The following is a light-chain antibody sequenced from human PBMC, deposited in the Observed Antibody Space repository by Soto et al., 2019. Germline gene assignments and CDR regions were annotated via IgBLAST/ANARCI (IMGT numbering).Light chain of an antibody. Sequence: EIVLTQSPGTLSLSPGERATLSCRASQSIANNYLAWYQQKHGQTPRLLIYGASDRATCIPDSFSGSGYGADFTLTISRLEPEDFAVYYCQHYDTSPHTFGQGTKLEIK. J-gene: IGKJ2*01. V-gene: IGKV3-20*01. CDR3: QHYDTSPHT. CDR2: GAS. CDR1: QSIANNY.